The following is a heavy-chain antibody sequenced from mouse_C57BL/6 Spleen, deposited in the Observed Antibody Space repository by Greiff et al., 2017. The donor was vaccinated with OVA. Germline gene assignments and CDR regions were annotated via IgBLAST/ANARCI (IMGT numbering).Heavy chain of an antibody. CDR3: AKIYYDYGDWYFDV. V-gene: IGHV1-82*01. CDR2: IYPGDGDT. D-gene: IGHD2-4*01. Sequence: VQLQQSGPELVKPGASVKISCKASGYAFSSSWMNWVEQRPGKGLEWIGRIYPGDGDTNYNGKFKGKATLTADKSSSTAYMQLSSLTSEDSAVYFCAKIYYDYGDWYFDVWGTGTTVTVSS. CDR1: GYAFSSSW. J-gene: IGHJ1*03.